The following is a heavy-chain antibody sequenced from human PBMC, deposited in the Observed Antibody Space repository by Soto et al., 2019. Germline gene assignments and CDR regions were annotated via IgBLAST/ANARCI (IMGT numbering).Heavy chain of an antibody. CDR3: ARVYCSGGRCYDFDY. V-gene: IGHV3-74*01. CDR1: GFTFSSYW. J-gene: IGHJ4*02. D-gene: IGHD2-15*01. Sequence: EVQLLESGGCLVQPGGSLRLSCAASGFTFSSYWMHWVRQAPGKGLVWVSRINSDGSSTSYAASVKGRFTISRDNAKNTLYLQMNSMRADDTAVYYCARVYCSGGRCYDFDYWGQGTLVTVSS. CDR2: INSDGSST.